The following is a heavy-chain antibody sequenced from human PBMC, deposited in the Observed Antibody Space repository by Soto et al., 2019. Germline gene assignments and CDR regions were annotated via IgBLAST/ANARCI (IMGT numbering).Heavy chain of an antibody. D-gene: IGHD2-2*01. CDR2: ISSSSSATYI. J-gene: IGHJ6*02. CDR3: ARQGSSTKYYTMDV. V-gene: IGHV3-21*01. Sequence: EVQLVESGGGLVKPGGSLRLSCAASGFTFSTFSMDWARQAPGKGLEWVSTISSSSSATYINYADSVKGRFTISRDNAQNSLYLQMDSLSPEDTAVYYCARQGSSTKYYTMDVWGQGTTVTVAS. CDR1: GFTFSTFS.